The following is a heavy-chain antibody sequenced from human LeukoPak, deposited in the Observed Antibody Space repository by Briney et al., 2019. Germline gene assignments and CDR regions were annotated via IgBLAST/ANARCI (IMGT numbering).Heavy chain of an antibody. CDR2: IXSSSSXX. CDR1: GXTXXXXX. Sequence: GGSLXXSCAVSGXTXXXXXXXWVRXAPGXGLEWVSSIXSSSSXXXXXXXVXXXXXXXXDNAKHSLYLQMNSLRAEDTAVYYCASSAPSDIWGRGTMVTVSS. V-gene: IGHV3-21*01. CDR3: ASSAPSDI. J-gene: IGHJ3*02.